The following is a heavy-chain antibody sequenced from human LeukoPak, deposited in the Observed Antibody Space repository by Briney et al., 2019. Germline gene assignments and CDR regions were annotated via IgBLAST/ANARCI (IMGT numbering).Heavy chain of an antibody. V-gene: IGHV1-69*05. CDR1: GGTFSSYA. CDR2: IIPIFGTA. CDR3: ATPGLYYYDSSGRYAFDI. Sequence: SVKVSCKASGGTFSSYAISWVRQAPGQGLEWMGGIIPIFGTANYAQKFQGRVTITTDESTSTAYMELSSLRSEDTAVYYCATPGLYYYDSSGRYAFDIWGQGTMVTVSS. D-gene: IGHD3-22*01. J-gene: IGHJ3*02.